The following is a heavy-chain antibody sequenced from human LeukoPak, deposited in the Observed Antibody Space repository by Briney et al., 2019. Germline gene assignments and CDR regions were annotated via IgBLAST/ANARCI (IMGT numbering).Heavy chain of an antibody. CDR1: GGTFSSYA. D-gene: IGHD3-10*01. J-gene: IGHJ5*02. CDR2: IIPIFGTA. V-gene: IGHV1-69*13. Sequence: SVKVSCKASGGTFSSYAISWVRQAPGQGLEWVGGIIPIFGTANYAQKFQGRVTITADESTSTAYMELSSLRSEDTAVYYCARAPVYYYGSGSYFRPNWFDPWGQGTLVTVSS. CDR3: ARAPVYYYGSGSYFRPNWFDP.